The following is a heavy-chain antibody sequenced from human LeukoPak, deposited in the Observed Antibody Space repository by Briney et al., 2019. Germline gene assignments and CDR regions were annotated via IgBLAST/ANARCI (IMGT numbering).Heavy chain of an antibody. Sequence: GGSLRLSCADSEFTLSTFWVHWVRQAPGKGLEWVSRINPEETTTTYADSVKGRFTISRDKSKNTLYLQMNSLRAEDTAVYYCAKGGDPRVFDYWGQGTLVTVSS. CDR2: INPEETTT. J-gene: IGHJ4*02. V-gene: IGHV3-74*01. CDR1: EFTLSTFW. D-gene: IGHD2-21*02. CDR3: AKGGDPRVFDY.